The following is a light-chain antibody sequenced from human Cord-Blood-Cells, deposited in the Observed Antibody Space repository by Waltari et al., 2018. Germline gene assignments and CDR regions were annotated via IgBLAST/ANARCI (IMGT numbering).Light chain of an antibody. CDR2: DVS. Sequence: SALTQTAPVSGSPGQSLTISCTGNSSDVGGYNYVSWYQQHPGKAPKLMIYDVSNRPSGVSNRFSGSKSGNTASLTISGLQAEDEADYYCSSYTSSSTVVFGGGTKLTVL. CDR1: SSDVGGYNY. V-gene: IGLV2-14*01. J-gene: IGLJ2*01. CDR3: SSYTSSSTVV.